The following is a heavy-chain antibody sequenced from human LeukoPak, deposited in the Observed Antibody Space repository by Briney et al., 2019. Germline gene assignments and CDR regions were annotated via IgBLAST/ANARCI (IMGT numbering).Heavy chain of an antibody. CDR2: IHPGDSDT. J-gene: IGHJ4*02. CDR1: GFDFPNYW. Sequence: GESLRISCKTSGFDFPNYWIGWARKTPGKGLEWMMIIHPGDSDTRYNPSFEGQVSISVDKSISTVYLQWRSLKASDSALYFGSGTFTYIGHWGQGTLVTVSS. CDR3: SGTFTYIGH. D-gene: IGHD3-10*01. V-gene: IGHV5-51*01.